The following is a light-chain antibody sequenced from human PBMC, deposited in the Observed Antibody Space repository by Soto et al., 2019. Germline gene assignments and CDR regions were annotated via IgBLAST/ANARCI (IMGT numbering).Light chain of an antibody. CDR1: QSVSSN. Sequence: EIVMTQSLATLSVSPGERATLSCRASQSVSSNLAWYQQKPGQAPRLLIYGASTRATGIPARFSGSGSGKEYTLTISSLQYEDFAVDYWQQYNNWPPYTFGQGTKLEIK. CDR3: QQYNNWPPYT. J-gene: IGKJ2*01. V-gene: IGKV3-15*01. CDR2: GAS.